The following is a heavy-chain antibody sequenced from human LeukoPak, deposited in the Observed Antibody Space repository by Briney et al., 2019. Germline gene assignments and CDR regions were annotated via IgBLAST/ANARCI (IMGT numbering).Heavy chain of an antibody. J-gene: IGHJ1*01. D-gene: IGHD6-19*01. CDR2: ISGRGGST. CDR3: AKNLAVSDTGRDFQH. V-gene: IGHV3-23*01. CDR1: GFTFSSYA. Sequence: GSLRLSCAASGFTFSSYAMSWVRQAPGKGLEWVSAISGRGGSTYYTGSVKGRFTISRDNSQNTLYLQMNSLRGDDTAVYYCAKNLAVSDTGRDFQHWGQGTLVTVSS.